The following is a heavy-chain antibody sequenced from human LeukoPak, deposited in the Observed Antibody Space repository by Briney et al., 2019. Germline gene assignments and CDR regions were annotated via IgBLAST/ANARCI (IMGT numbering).Heavy chain of an antibody. D-gene: IGHD3-10*01. CDR2: ISYDGSNK. V-gene: IGHV3-30*01. J-gene: IGHJ4*02. CDR1: GFTFSSYA. CDR3: ARGPYGSGSYYIDY. Sequence: GGSLRLSCAASGFTFSSYAMHWVRQAPGKGLEWVAVISYDGSNKYYADSVKGRFTISRDNSKNTLYLQMNSLRAEDTAVYYCARGPYGSGSYYIDYWGQGTLVTVSS.